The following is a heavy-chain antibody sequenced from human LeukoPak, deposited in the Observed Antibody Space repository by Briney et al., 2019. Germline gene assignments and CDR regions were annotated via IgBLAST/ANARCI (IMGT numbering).Heavy chain of an antibody. CDR1: GYTFTGYW. V-gene: IGHV5-51*01. CDR2: ISPGYSDT. CDR3: ARGRGATVITNFDY. D-gene: IGHD4-23*01. J-gene: IGHJ4*02. Sequence: GESLRIPCRSSGYTFTGYWIGWVRQMPGKGLEGMGIISPGYSDTRYSPSFQGQVTMSADKSINTAYLQWGSLKASHTAMYYCARGRGATVITNFDYWGQGTLVTVSS.